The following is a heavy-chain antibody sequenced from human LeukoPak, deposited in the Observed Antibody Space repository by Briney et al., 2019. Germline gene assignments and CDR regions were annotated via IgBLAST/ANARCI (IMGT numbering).Heavy chain of an antibody. D-gene: IGHD4-17*01. CDR2: ISGSGGST. CDR3: AKDKRATVTTGGAFDI. Sequence: GGSLRLSCAASGFTFSSYAMSWVRQAPGKGLEWVSAISGSGGSTYYADSVKGRFTISRDNSKNTLYLQMNSLRAEDTAVYYCAKDKRATVTTGGAFDIWGRGTMVTVSS. J-gene: IGHJ3*02. V-gene: IGHV3-23*01. CDR1: GFTFSSYA.